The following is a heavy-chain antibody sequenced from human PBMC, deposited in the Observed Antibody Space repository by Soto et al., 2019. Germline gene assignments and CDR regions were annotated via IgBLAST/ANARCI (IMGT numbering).Heavy chain of an antibody. V-gene: IGHV3-23*01. Sequence: GGSLRLSCLGSGFTFNRYAMSWVRQAPGKGLEWISGIRARGGDTWYADSVKGRFTISRDDSKNTLYLQMSSLRAEDTASYYCGKDCGASSGIMSMDVWGQGSTVTVSS. CDR1: GFTFNRYA. D-gene: IGHD3-16*01. CDR3: GKDCGASSGIMSMDV. CDR2: IRARGGDT. J-gene: IGHJ6*02.